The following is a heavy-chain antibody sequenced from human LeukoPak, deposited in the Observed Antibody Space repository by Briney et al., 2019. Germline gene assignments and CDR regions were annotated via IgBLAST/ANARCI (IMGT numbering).Heavy chain of an antibody. J-gene: IGHJ5*02. CDR2: IYYSGST. V-gene: IGHV4-59*01. CDR1: GGSISSYY. Sequence: SETLSLTCTVSGGSISSYYWSWIRQPPGKGLEWIGYIYYSGSTNYNPSLKSRVTMSVDTSKNQFSLKLSSVTAADTAVYYCARADPMYSSSWFGWFDPWGQGTLVTVSS. CDR3: ARADPMYSSSWFGWFDP. D-gene: IGHD6-13*01.